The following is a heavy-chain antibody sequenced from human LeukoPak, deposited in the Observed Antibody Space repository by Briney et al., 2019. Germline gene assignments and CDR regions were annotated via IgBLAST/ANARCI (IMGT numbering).Heavy chain of an antibody. D-gene: IGHD3-16*02. CDR1: GFTVSSSY. V-gene: IGHV3-23*01. Sequence: PGGSLRVSCTGSGFTVSSSYMSWVRQAPGKGLEWVSAISGSGGSTYYADSVKGRFTISRDNSKNTLYLQMNSLRAEDTAVYYCAKRPDYDYVWGSHRKYYFEYWGQGTLVTVSS. CDR2: ISGSGGST. J-gene: IGHJ4*02. CDR3: AKRPDYDYVWGSHRKYYFEY.